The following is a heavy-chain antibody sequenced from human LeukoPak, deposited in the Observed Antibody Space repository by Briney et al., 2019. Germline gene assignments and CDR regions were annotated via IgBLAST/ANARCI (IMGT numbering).Heavy chain of an antibody. J-gene: IGHJ4*02. D-gene: IGHD3-10*01. CDR2: ISAYNGNT. V-gene: IGHV1-18*04. Sequence: ASVKVSCKASGYTFTSYGISWVRQAPGQGLEWMGWISAYNGNTNYAQKLQGRVTMTTDTSTSTAYVELRSLGSDDTAVYYCARDRAWYYGSGVDYWGQGTLVTVSS. CDR1: GYTFTSYG. CDR3: ARDRAWYYGSGVDY.